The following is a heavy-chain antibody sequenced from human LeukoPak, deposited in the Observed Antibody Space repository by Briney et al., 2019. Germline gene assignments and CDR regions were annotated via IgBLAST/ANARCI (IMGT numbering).Heavy chain of an antibody. J-gene: IGHJ4*02. CDR3: AKDGPSDYYGSGSGYFDY. CDR1: GFTFSSYG. CDR2: ISYDGSNK. V-gene: IGHV3-30*18. Sequence: GGSLRLSCAASGFTFSSYGMHWVRQAPGKGLEWVAVISYDGSNKYYADSVKGRFTISRDNSKNTLYLQMSSLRAEDTAVYYCAKDGPSDYYGSGSGYFDYWGQGTLVTVSS. D-gene: IGHD3-10*01.